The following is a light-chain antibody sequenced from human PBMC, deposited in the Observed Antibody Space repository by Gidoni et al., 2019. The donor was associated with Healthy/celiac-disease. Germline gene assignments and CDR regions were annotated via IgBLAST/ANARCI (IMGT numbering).Light chain of an antibody. Sequence: EIVMTQSPASLSVSPGERATLSCRASQSVSSNLAWYQQKPGQPPRLLSYDASTRATGIPARLSGSGCGTELTLTISSLQSEDLAGYYCRQYNNWPKTFGQGTKVEIK. CDR1: QSVSSN. CDR2: DAS. V-gene: IGKV3-15*01. CDR3: RQYNNWPKT. J-gene: IGKJ1*01.